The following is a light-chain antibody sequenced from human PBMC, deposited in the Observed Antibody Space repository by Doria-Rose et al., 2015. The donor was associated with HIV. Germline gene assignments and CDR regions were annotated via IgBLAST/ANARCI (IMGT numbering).Light chain of an antibody. CDR3: QQYYSSPPT. CDR1: QDISNY. J-gene: IGKJ1*01. V-gene: IGKV1-8*01. CDR2: AAS. Sequence: RLTQSPSSLSASTGARVTITCRASQDISNYLAWYQQKPGKAPKLLIYAASTLQSGVPSRFSGSGSGTDFTLTISYLQSEDFATYYCQQYYSSPPTFGQGTKVEVK.